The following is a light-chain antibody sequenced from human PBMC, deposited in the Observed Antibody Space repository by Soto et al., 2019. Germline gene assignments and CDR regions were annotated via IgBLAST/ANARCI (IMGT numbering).Light chain of an antibody. J-gene: IGLJ1*01. CDR3: CSYAGSYSYV. V-gene: IGLV2-11*01. CDR1: SSDVGDYKY. Sequence: QSALTQPRSVSGSPGQSVTISCTGTSSDVGDYKYVSWYRQDPGKAPKIIIYDISERPSGVPDRFSGSKSGNTASLTISGLHAEDESDYYCCSYAGSYSYVFGTGTKVTVL. CDR2: DIS.